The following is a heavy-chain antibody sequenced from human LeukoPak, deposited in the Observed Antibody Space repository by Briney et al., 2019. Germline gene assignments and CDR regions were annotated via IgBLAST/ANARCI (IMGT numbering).Heavy chain of an antibody. CDR1: GYSISSGYY. J-gene: IGHJ4*01. Sequence: PSETLSLTCTVSGYSISSGYYWCLIRQPPGKVLEWIGSIYYSGSTYYNPSLKSRVTMSVDTSKNQFSLKLSSVTAADTAVYYCARHSHYYESRDSLAYWGQGTLVTVSS. V-gene: IGHV4-38-2*02. D-gene: IGHD3-22*01. CDR2: IYYSGST. CDR3: ARHSHYYESRDSLAY.